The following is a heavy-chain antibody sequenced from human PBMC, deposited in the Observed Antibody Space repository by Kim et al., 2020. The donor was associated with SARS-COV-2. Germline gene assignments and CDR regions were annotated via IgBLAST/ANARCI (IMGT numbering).Heavy chain of an antibody. Sequence: YAEAVKGRCTISRDNPKNTLYLQMNSLRAEDTAVYYCARDLRAAAGTSDYWGQGSLVTVSS. CDR3: ARDLRAAAGTSDY. V-gene: IGHV3-30*07. D-gene: IGHD6-25*01. J-gene: IGHJ4*02.